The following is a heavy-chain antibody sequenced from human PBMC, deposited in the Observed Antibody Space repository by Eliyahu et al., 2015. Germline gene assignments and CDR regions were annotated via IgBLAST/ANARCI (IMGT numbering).Heavy chain of an antibody. J-gene: IGHJ4*02. D-gene: IGHD1-26*01. V-gene: IGHV3-30-3*01. CDR3: ARGVWELLLPLLFDY. Sequence: QVQLVESGGGVVQPGRSLRLSXAAXGFPFXXYAMHWVRQAPGKGLGGVAVISYDGSNKYYADSVKGRFTISRDNSKNTLYLQMNSLRAEDTAVYYCARGVWELLLPLLFDYWGQGTLVTVSS. CDR2: ISYDGSNK. CDR1: GFPFXXYA.